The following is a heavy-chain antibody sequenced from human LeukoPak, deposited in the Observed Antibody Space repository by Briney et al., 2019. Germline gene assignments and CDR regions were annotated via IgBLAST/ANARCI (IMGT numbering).Heavy chain of an antibody. J-gene: IGHJ4*02. CDR1: GFTFSNAW. CDR3: ATRGTTTTRLLDY. D-gene: IGHD4-17*01. CDR2: IIMKTDGGTT. V-gene: IGHV3-15*01. Sequence: GGSLRLSCVASGFTFSNAWMTWVRQAPGKGLEWVGRIIMKTDGGTTEYAAPVKGRFTISRDDSMNTLYLQMNGLQTEDTALYYCATRGTTTTRLLDYWGQGTLVTVSS.